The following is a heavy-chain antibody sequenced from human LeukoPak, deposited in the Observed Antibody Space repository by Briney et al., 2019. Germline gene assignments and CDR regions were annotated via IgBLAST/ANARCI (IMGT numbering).Heavy chain of an antibody. CDR2: IKQDGSQK. J-gene: IGHJ4*02. V-gene: IGHV3-7*01. CDR1: GFTFSTYY. CDR3: AAQRAVGFDY. Sequence: GGSLRLSCAASGFTFSTYYMTWVRQAPGKGLEWVANIKQDGSQKYYVDSVQGRFTISRDNAKNSLYLQMNSLRAEDTAVYYCAAQRAVGFDYWGQGTLVTVSS. D-gene: IGHD6-19*01.